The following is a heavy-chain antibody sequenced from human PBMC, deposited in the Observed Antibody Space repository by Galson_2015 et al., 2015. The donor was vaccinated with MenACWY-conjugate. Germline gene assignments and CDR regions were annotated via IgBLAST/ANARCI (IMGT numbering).Heavy chain of an antibody. V-gene: IGHV1-18*04. Sequence: SVKVSCKASGYTFTSYGISWVRQAPGQGLEWMGWISAYNGNTNYAQKLQGRVTMTTDTSTSTAYMELRSLRSDDTAVYYCASGYCSSTSCPSGGMDVWGQGTTVTVSS. CDR2: ISAYNGNT. J-gene: IGHJ6*02. CDR1: GYTFTSYG. CDR3: ASGYCSSTSCPSGGMDV. D-gene: IGHD2-2*03.